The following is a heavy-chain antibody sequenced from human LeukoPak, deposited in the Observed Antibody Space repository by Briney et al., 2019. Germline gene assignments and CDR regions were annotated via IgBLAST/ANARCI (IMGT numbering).Heavy chain of an antibody. CDR3: ASIPGGIVAI. J-gene: IGHJ3*02. Sequence: PSETLSLTCTVSGGSIGSYYWSWIRQPPGKGLEWIGYIYYSGSTNYNPSLKSRVTISVDTSKNQFSLKLSSVTAADTAVYYCASIPGGIVAIWGQGTMVTVSS. CDR2: IYYSGST. D-gene: IGHD1-26*01. CDR1: GGSIGSYY. V-gene: IGHV4-59*08.